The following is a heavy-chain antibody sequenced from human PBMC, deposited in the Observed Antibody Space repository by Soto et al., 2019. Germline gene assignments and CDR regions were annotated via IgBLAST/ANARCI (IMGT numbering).Heavy chain of an antibody. Sequence: QVQVQEPGPGLVKPSETLSLTCSVSGGSMSKFYWSWIRKTAGKGLEWMGRVYVTGTSDYNPSLRSRIAMSVDISKKTFSLRLRSVTAADTGVYYCVRDGSKTLRDCFDPWGQGILVTVSS. D-gene: IGHD4-17*01. J-gene: IGHJ5*02. CDR3: VRDGSKTLRDCFDP. V-gene: IGHV4-4*07. CDR2: VYVTGTS. CDR1: GGSMSKFY.